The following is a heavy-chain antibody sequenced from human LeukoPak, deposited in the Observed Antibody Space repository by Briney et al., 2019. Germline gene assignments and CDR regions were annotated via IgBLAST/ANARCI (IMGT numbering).Heavy chain of an antibody. D-gene: IGHD2-2*01. J-gene: IGHJ4*02. V-gene: IGHV3-21*01. Sequence: GWSLRLSCAASGFTFRSYTMNWVRQAPGKGLEWVSSISSSSSSIYYADSVKGRFTISRDNAKKSLYLQMNSLRAEDTAMYYCARGFCTSTSCYGSYWGQGTLVTVSS. CDR2: ISSSSSSI. CDR3: ARGFCTSTSCYGSY. CDR1: GFTFRSYT.